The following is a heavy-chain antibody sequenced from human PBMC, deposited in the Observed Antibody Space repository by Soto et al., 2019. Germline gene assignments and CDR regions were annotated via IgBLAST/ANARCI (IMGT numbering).Heavy chain of an antibody. V-gene: IGHV3-21*06. Sequence: GGSLRLSCAASGFTFSTYTMNWVRQAPGKGLEWVSSINGRSNYIYYADSVKGRFTISRDNAKNSLYLQMNSLRAEDTAVYYCAREDGPVGYTSAFDFWGQGALGTAPQ. CDR2: INGRSNYI. CDR1: GFTFSTYT. D-gene: IGHD2-2*02. J-gene: IGHJ4*02. CDR3: AREDGPVGYTSAFDF.